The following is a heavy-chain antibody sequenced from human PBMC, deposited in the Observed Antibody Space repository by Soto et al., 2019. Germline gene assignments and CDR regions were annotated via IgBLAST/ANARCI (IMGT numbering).Heavy chain of an antibody. J-gene: IGHJ4*02. D-gene: IGHD6-6*01. Sequence: SVKVSCKASGGTFSSYAISWVRQAPGQGLEWMGGIIPIFGTANYAQKFQGRVTITADESTSTAYMELSSLRSEDTAVYYCARHAAARPTGGFVYWGQGTLVTVSS. V-gene: IGHV1-69*13. CDR1: GGTFSSYA. CDR2: IIPIFGTA. CDR3: ARHAAARPTGGFVY.